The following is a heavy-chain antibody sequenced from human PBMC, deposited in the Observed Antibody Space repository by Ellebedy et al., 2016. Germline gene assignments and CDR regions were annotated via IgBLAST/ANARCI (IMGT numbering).Heavy chain of an antibody. J-gene: IGHJ4*02. Sequence: SETLSLTCTVSGGSISSSSYYWGWIRQPPGKGLEWIGSIYYSGSTYYNPSLKSRVTISVDTSKNQFSLKLSSVTAADTAVYYCAVLGGYYFYYWGQGTLVTVSS. V-gene: IGHV4-39*01. D-gene: IGHD3-3*01. CDR3: AVLGGYYFYY. CDR2: IYYSGST. CDR1: GGSISSSSYY.